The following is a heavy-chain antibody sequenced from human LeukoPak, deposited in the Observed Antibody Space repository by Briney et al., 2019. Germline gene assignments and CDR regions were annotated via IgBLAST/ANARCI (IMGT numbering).Heavy chain of an antibody. V-gene: IGHV3-64*01. J-gene: IGHJ4*02. CDR3: ARWRGSGNYYDY. D-gene: IGHD3-10*01. CDR2: INTSGGGT. Sequence: GGSLRLSCTASGFSFSSYAMCWVRQAPGKGLEYVSAINTSGGGTYYANSMKGRFSISRDNSKNTLYLQMGSLRAEDMAVYYCARWRGSGNYYDYWGRGALVSVSS. CDR1: GFSFSSYA.